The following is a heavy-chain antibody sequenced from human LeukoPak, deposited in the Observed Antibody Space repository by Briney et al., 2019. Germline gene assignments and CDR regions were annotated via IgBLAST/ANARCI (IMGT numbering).Heavy chain of an antibody. CDR3: ANRQQSYSPGNWFDP. J-gene: IGHJ5*02. CDR1: GFTFSSYG. Sequence: GGSLRLSCAASGFTFSSYGMHWVRQAPGKGLEWVAFIRYDGSNKHYADSVKGRFTISRDNSKNTLYLQMNSLRAEDTAVYYCANRQQSYSPGNWFDPWGQGTLVTVSS. CDR2: IRYDGSNK. D-gene: IGHD3-16*01. V-gene: IGHV3-30*02.